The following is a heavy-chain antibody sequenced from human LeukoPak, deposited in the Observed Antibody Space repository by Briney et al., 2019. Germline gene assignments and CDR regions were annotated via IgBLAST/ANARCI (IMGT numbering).Heavy chain of an antibody. CDR1: GFTFGDYA. V-gene: IGHV3-49*04. J-gene: IGHJ5*02. CDR2: IRSKAYGGTT. D-gene: IGHD2-2*02. CDR3: TRFREVVPAAITGWFDP. Sequence: PGGSLRLSCTASGFTFGDYAMSWVRQAPGKGLEWVGFIRSKAYGGTTEYAASVKGRFTISRDDSKSIAYLQMNSLKTEDTAVYYCTRFREVVPAAITGWFDPWGQGTLVTVSS.